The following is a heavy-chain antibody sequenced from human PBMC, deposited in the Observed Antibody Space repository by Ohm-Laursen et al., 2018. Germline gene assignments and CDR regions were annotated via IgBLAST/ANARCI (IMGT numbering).Heavy chain of an antibody. J-gene: IGHJ4*02. CDR3: ARGSDIVGRFDY. Sequence: GASVKVSCKASGYTFTDYYVHWVRQAPGQGLDWMGWINLNSGGSHYAQKFQGRVTMTRGSSISTAYMELSRLRSDDTAVYYCARGSDIVGRFDYWGQGTLVTVSS. CDR1: GYTFTDYY. D-gene: IGHD2-15*01. CDR2: INLNSGGS. V-gene: IGHV1-2*02.